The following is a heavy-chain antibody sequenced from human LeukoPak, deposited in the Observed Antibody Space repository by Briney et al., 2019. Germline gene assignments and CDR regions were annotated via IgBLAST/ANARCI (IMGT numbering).Heavy chain of an antibody. D-gene: IGHD1-26*01. V-gene: IGHV3-33*01. J-gene: IGHJ4*02. Sequence: PGRSLRLSCTASGFTFRTFGFHWVRQAPGKGLEWVAVIWSDGGSKRYYADSVKGRFTTSRDDSENTVSLQMNSLIAEDTAVYYCARDRALGSFDYWGQGTLVTVSS. CDR3: ARDRALGSFDY. CDR2: IWSDGGSKR. CDR1: GFTFRTFG.